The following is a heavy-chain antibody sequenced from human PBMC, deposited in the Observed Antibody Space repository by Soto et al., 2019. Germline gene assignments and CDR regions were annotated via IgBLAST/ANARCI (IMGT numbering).Heavy chain of an antibody. CDR3: ALAPNSNHRLTRY. CDR2: ITPISDSA. CDR1: GGSFHSSA. J-gene: IGHJ4*02. V-gene: IGHV1-69*13. Sequence: GASVKVSCKVSGGSFHSSAINWLRQAPGQGLEWMGGITPISDSANYAQNFQGRVTITADVYTTTAYMEVNSLTSEDTAVFYCALAPNSNHRLTRYWGQGTLVTVSS. D-gene: IGHD2-2*01.